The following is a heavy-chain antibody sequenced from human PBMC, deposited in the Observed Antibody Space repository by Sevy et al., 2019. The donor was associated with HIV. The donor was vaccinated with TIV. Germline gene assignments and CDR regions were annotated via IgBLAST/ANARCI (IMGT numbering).Heavy chain of an antibody. V-gene: IGHV3-33*01. Sequence: GGSLRLYCTTSGFTLSAYAMHSVRPAPGKGLERVAIIWSDGDYQYHRDSVKGRFTISRDNSKNTLYLQMNSLRVEDTAAYYCATGGYYYDIAAYYAFVAWGQRTLVTVSS. CDR3: ATGGYYYDIAAYYAFVA. J-gene: IGHJ5*02. CDR1: GFTLSAYA. D-gene: IGHD3-22*01. CDR2: IWSDGDYQ.